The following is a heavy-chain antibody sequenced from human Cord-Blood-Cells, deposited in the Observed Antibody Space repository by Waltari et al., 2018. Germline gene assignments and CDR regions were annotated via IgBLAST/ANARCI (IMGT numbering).Heavy chain of an antibody. CDR3: ARQRIAVADAFDI. J-gene: IGHJ3*02. D-gene: IGHD6-19*01. CDR2: IYPGDSDT. V-gene: IGHV5-51*01. CDR1: GYSFTSYW. Sequence: EVQLVQSGAEVKKPGESLKISCKGSGYSFTSYWIGWVRQMPGKGLEWMGIIYPGDSDTRYRPSIQGQVTNSADKSISTAYLQWSSLKASDTAMYYCARQRIAVADAFDIWGQGTMVTVSS.